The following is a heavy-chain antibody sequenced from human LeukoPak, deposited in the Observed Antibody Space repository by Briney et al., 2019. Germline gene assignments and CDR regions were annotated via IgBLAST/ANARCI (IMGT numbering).Heavy chain of an antibody. D-gene: IGHD6-13*01. J-gene: IGHJ4*02. CDR2: VYYRGST. CDR3: ATAGTFYYFDY. CDR1: GGSISSNNYS. V-gene: IGHV4-39*07. Sequence: SETLSLTCTVSGGSISSNNYSWGWIRQPPGKGLEWIGSVYYRGSTYYNPSLKSRVTMSVDTSKNQFSLKLSSVTAVDTAVYYCATAGTFYYFDYWGQGTLVTVSS.